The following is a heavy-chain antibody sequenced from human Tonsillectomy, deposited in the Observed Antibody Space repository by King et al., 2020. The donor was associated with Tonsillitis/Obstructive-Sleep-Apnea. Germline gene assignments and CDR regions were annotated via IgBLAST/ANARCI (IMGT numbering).Heavy chain of an antibody. J-gene: IGHJ6*03. CDR3: SGTDPSTSYYYYYMDV. Sequence: QLVQSGAEVKKPGSSVKVSCKASGGTFSSDAISWVRQAPGQGREWMGGIIPIFGTANYVQKVQGRVTITADESTSTAYMELSSLRSEDTAVYYCSGTDPSTSYYYYYMDVWGKGTTVTVSS. V-gene: IGHV1-69*12. CDR2: IIPIFGTA. CDR1: GGTFSSDA.